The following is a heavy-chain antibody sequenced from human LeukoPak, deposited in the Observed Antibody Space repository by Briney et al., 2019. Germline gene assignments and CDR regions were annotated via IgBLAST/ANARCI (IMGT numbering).Heavy chain of an antibody. CDR2: MNPNSGNT. CDR1: GYTFTSYD. J-gene: IGHJ6*02. V-gene: IGHV1-8*01. Sequence: ASVKVSCKASGYTFTSYDINWVRQATGQGLEWMGWMNPNSGNTGYAQKFQGRVTMTRNTSISTAYMELSSLRSEDTAVYYCARGDLLTIFGVVTIYGMDVWGQGTTVTVPS. CDR3: ARGDLLTIFGVVTIYGMDV. D-gene: IGHD3-3*01.